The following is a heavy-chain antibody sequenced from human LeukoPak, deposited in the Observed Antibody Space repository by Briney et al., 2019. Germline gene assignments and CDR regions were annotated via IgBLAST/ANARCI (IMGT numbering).Heavy chain of an antibody. D-gene: IGHD2-2*01. CDR3: AHSRGGSGEYCSSTSCYAFDY. V-gene: IGHV2-5*01. Sequence: TLSLTCTVSGGSISSYYWSWIRQPPGKALEWLALIYSNDDERYSPSLKSRLTITKDTSKNQVVLTMTNMDPVDTATYYCAHSRGGSGEYCSSTSCYAFDYWGQGALVTVSS. J-gene: IGHJ4*02. CDR1: GGSISSYYW. CDR2: IYSNDDE.